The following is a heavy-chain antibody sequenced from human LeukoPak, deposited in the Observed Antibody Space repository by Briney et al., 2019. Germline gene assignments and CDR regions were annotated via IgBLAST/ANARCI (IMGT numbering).Heavy chain of an antibody. CDR3: AKDTNWNGDF. D-gene: IGHD1-1*01. CDR1: GFTFRSYA. CDR2: ISSSGINT. V-gene: IGHV3-23*01. J-gene: IGHJ4*02. Sequence: GGSLRLSCAASGFTFRSYAMSWVRQAPGKGLEWVSAISSSGINTYYADSVEGRFTISRDNSKNTLYLQMSSLRAEDTAVYYCAKDTNWNGDFWGQGTLVTVSS.